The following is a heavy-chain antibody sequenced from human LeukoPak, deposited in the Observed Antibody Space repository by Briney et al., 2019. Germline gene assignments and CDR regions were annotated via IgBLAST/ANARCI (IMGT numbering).Heavy chain of an antibody. CDR3: ASAHITIFGVVTYYY. V-gene: IGHV4-59*08. CDR1: GGSISSYY. Sequence: SETLSLTCTVSGGSISSYYWSWIRQPPGKGLEWIGYIYYSGSTNYNPSLKSRVTISVDTSKNQFSLKLSSVTAADTAVYYCASAHITIFGVVTYYYWGQGTLVTVSS. J-gene: IGHJ4*02. CDR2: IYYSGST. D-gene: IGHD3-3*01.